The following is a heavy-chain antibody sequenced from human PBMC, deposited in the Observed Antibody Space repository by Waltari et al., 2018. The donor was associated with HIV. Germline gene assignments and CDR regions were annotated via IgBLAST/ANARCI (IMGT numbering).Heavy chain of an antibody. CDR3: ARRAYYGSGSTFDY. J-gene: IGHJ4*02. Sequence: QLQLQESGPGLVKPSETLSLTCTVSGGSISSSSYYWGWIRQPPGKGLEWIGSIYYSGSTYYNPSLKSRVTISVDTSKNQFSLKLSSVTAADTAVYYCARRAYYGSGSTFDYWGQGTLVTVSS. CDR2: IYYSGST. D-gene: IGHD3-10*01. V-gene: IGHV4-39*01. CDR1: GGSISSSSYY.